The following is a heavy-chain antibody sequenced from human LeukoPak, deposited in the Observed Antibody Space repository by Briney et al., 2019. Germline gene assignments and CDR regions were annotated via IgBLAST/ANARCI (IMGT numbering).Heavy chain of an antibody. CDR2: ISWNSGSI. CDR3: AKVGLLTVIVATIQGGFFDY. V-gene: IGHV3-9*01. CDR1: GFTFDDYA. D-gene: IGHD5-12*01. J-gene: IGHJ4*02. Sequence: PGGSLRLSCAASGFTFDDYAMHWVRQAPGKGLEWVSGISWNSGSIGYADSVKGRFTISRDNSKNTLYLQMNSLRAEDTAVYYCAKVGLLTVIVATIQGGFFDYWGQGTLVTVSS.